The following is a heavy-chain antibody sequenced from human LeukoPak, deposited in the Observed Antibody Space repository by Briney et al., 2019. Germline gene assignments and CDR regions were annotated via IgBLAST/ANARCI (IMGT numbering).Heavy chain of an antibody. CDR2: ISQTGSTM. CDR1: EFTFSDHY. Sequence: GGSLRLSCAVYEFTFSDHYMSWIRQAQGQGLDWVSYISQTGSTMSYSDSVKGRFTISRDNAKNSLYLQMDSLRAEDTAVEYCARGHWGLDYWGQGALVTVSS. V-gene: IGHV3-11*01. J-gene: IGHJ4*02. CDR3: ARGHWGLDY. D-gene: IGHD7-27*01.